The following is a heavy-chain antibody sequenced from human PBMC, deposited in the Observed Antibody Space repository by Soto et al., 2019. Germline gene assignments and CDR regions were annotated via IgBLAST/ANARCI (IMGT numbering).Heavy chain of an antibody. D-gene: IGHD6-13*01. V-gene: IGHV1-69*13. CDR3: ATEGYSSSWYQGYDWFDP. CDR1: GGTFSSYA. Sequence: PSVKVSCKASGGTFSSYAISWVRQAPGQGLEWMGGIIPIFGTANYAQKFQGRVTITADESTSTAYMELSSLRSEDTAVYYCATEGYSSSWYQGYDWFDPWGQGTLVTVS. CDR2: IIPIFGTA. J-gene: IGHJ5*02.